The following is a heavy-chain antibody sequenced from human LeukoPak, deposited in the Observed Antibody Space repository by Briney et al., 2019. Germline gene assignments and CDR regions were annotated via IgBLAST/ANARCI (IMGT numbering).Heavy chain of an antibody. CDR2: IYWDDDK. Sequence: SGPTLVKPTQTLTLTCTFSGFSLTTSQVGVGWIRQPPGKALEWLAVIYWDDDKRYRSPLRSRVTITKDTSKNQVVLTLSDMDPEDTAIYFCVHIRGSTPGSTDIWGQGTLVTVSS. CDR1: GFSLTTSQVG. D-gene: IGHD1-26*01. CDR3: VHIRGSTPGSTDI. J-gene: IGHJ4*02. V-gene: IGHV2-5*02.